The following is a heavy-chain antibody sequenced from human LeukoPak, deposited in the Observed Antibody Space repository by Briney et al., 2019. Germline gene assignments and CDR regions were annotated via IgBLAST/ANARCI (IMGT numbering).Heavy chain of an antibody. CDR1: GIAFSNFA. CDR2: VSYEGTIK. Sequence: GGSLRLSCAASGIAFSNFAMHWVRQAPGKGLDWVAVVSYEGTIKYYSDSAKGRFTISRDNSNNIISLQMNNLTTDDTATYYCAREKFESWGQGTLVTVSP. J-gene: IGHJ5*01. CDR3: AREKFES. V-gene: IGHV3-30*14.